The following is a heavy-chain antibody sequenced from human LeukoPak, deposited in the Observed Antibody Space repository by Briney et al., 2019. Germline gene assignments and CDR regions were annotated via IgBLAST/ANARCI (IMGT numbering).Heavy chain of an antibody. CDR3: ARINTIMATFDY. V-gene: IGHV4-38-2*02. Sequence: SETLSLTCTVSGYFINSNYYWGWIRQPPGKGLEWIATISHSGSTYYNPSLKSRVTISVETSKNQFSLKLSSVTAADTAVYYCARINTIMATFDYWGQGTLVTVSS. D-gene: IGHD5-24*01. CDR2: ISHSGST. CDR1: GYFINSNYY. J-gene: IGHJ4*02.